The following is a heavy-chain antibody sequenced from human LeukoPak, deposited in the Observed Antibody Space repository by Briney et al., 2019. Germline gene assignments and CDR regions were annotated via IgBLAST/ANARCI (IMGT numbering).Heavy chain of an antibody. CDR1: GYSISSGYY. D-gene: IGHD6-13*01. J-gene: IGHJ4*02. V-gene: IGHV4-38-2*02. Sequence: SETLSLTCTVSGYSISSGYYWGWIRQPPGKGLEWIGSIYHSGSTYYNPSLKSRVTISVDTSKNQFSLKLSSVTAADTAVYYCAGDVLGNIGIAAAGIDFDYWGQGTLVTVSS. CDR2: IYHSGST. CDR3: AGDVLGNIGIAAAGIDFDY.